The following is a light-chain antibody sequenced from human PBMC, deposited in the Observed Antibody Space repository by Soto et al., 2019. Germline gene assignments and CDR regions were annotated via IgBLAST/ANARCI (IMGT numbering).Light chain of an antibody. CDR1: QSISSW. CDR2: KAS. Sequence: DIQMTQSPSTLSASVGDRVTITCRASQSISSWLAWYQQKPGKAPKLLIYKASSLESGVPSRFSGSGSGTEFTLTISSLQADDFETYYCQKSWTFGQGTKVEIK. V-gene: IGKV1-5*03. CDR3: QKSWT. J-gene: IGKJ1*01.